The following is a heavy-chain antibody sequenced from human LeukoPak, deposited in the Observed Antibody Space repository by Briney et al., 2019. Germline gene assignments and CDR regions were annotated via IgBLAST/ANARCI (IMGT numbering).Heavy chain of an antibody. V-gene: IGHV4-59*01. J-gene: IGHJ6*03. D-gene: IGHD4-11*01. CDR2: VDHTGST. Sequence: PSETLSLTCTVSDDSITMYYWTWIRQPPGKGLEWIGYVDHTGSTKFNPSLNGRVSISRDTSNNFFSLRLRSVTAADTALYFCARGRVSSSTWYSTYYYFFYMDFWGKGTTVTVSS. CDR1: DDSITMYY. CDR3: ARGRVSSSTWYSTYYYFFYMDF.